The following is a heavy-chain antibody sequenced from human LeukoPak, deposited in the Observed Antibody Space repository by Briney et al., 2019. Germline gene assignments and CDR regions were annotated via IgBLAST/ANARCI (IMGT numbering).Heavy chain of an antibody. V-gene: IGHV3-23*01. Sequence: GGSLRLSCAASGFTFSSYAMNWVRQAPGKGLEWVSTISGDGGDTHYADSVKGRFTISRDNSKNTLYLQMNSLRAEDTAVYYCASGSGSYRTPYYYMDVWGTGTTVTVSS. D-gene: IGHD3-10*01. CDR3: ASGSGSYRTPYYYMDV. CDR2: ISGDGGDT. J-gene: IGHJ6*03. CDR1: GFTFSSYA.